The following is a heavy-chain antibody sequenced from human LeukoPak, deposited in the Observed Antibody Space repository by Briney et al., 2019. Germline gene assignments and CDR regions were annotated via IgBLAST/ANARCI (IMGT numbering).Heavy chain of an antibody. V-gene: IGHV4-59*01. J-gene: IGHJ3*02. CDR2: IFDTGST. CDR1: ALSLSGLF. CDR3: SRTNAFYI. Sequence: SETLSLTCPHSALSLSGLFWRWVRQPPGKGLEWIGYIFDTGSTSYNPPLKAQVSISLDTSKNQFFLKLGSVTAADTAVYYCSRTNAFYIRGQGTLVTVAS.